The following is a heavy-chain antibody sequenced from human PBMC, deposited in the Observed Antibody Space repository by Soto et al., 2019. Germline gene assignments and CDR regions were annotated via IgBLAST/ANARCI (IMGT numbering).Heavy chain of an antibody. V-gene: IGHV3-7*01. Sequence: EGQRVESGGGLVQPGGSLRLSCAASGFTFSTDWISWVRQAPGKGLACVANIKGDGSAKHYVDSVKGRFSISRDNAKNSLYLQMNSLRVEDTAVYYCVRDGCSSSICSIYGMDVWGQGTKVTVSS. CDR1: GFTFSTDW. CDR2: IKGDGSAK. CDR3: VRDGCSSSICSIYGMDV. D-gene: IGHD2-2*01. J-gene: IGHJ6*02.